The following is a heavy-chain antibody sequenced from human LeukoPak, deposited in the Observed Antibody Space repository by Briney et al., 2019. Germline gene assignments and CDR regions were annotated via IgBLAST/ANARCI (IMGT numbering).Heavy chain of an antibody. CDR3: AGAGITDYYYYCMDV. Sequence: AGSLTLPCAASGFTFSSYAMCWVRQAPGKGLEWVSAISASGDSTYYADSVKGRFTISRDNSKNTLHLQMNSLRDGDAAVYNCAGAGITDYYYYCMDVWGQGPTV. CDR2: ISASGDST. V-gene: IGHV3-23*01. D-gene: IGHD3-10*01. J-gene: IGHJ6*02. CDR1: GFTFSSYA.